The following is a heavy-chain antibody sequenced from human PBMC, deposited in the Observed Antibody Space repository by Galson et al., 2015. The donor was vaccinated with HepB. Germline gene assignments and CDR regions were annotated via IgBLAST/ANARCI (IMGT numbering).Heavy chain of an antibody. D-gene: IGHD3-22*01. J-gene: IGHJ2*01. CDR1: GGSISSSNW. CDR3: ARTVWPNTGDSSGRRFYWYFDL. V-gene: IGHV4-4*02. Sequence: ETLSLTCAVSGGSISSSNWWSWVRQPPGKGLEWIGEIYHSGTTNYNPSLKSRVTISVDKSKNQFTLKLSSVTAADTAVYYCARTVWPNTGDSSGRRFYWYFDLWGRGTLVTVSS. CDR2: IYHSGTT.